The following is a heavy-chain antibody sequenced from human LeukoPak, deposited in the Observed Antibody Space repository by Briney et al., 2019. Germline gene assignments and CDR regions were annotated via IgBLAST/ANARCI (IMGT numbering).Heavy chain of an antibody. V-gene: IGHV1-69*06. CDR1: GGTFSSYA. D-gene: IGHD3-10*01. CDR3: ARASRWFGELTKPPDY. Sequence: ASVTVSCKASGGTFSSYAISWVRQAPGQGLEWMGGIIPIFGTANYAQKFQGRGTITADKSTSTAYMELSSLRSEDTAVYYCARASRWFGELTKPPDYWGQGTLVTVSS. CDR2: IIPIFGTA. J-gene: IGHJ4*02.